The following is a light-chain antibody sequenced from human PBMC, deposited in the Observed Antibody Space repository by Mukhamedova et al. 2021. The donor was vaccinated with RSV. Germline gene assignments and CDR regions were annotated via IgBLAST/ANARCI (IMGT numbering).Light chain of an antibody. Sequence: INCKSSQSVLYSSNNKNYLAWYQQKPGQPPKLLIYWASTRESGDPDRFSGSGSGTDFTLTISSLQAEDVAVYYCQQYYSTLTFGG. V-gene: IGKV4-1*01. CDR2: WAS. CDR3: QQYYSTLT. J-gene: IGKJ4*01. CDR1: QSVLYSSNNKNY.